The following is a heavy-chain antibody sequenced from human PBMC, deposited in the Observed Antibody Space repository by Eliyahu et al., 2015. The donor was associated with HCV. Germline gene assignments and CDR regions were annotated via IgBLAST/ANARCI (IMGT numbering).Heavy chain of an antibody. CDR2: ISGSGGST. V-gene: IGHV3-23*01. J-gene: IGHJ4*02. D-gene: IGHD6-19*01. CDR3: AKDKKGEVGYSSGWYVGYFDY. Sequence: EVQLLESGGGLVQPGGSLRLSCAASGFTFSSYAMXWVRQAPGKGLEWVSAISGSGGSTYYADSVKGRFTISRDNSKNTLYLQMNSLRAEDTAVYYCAKDKKGEVGYSSGWYVGYFDYWGQGTLVTVSS. CDR1: GFTFSSYA.